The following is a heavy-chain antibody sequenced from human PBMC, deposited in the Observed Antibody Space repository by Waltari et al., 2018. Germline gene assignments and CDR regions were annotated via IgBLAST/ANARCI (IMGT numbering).Heavy chain of an antibody. CDR3: ARGARYGAGDAFDI. CDR1: GGSFSGYY. V-gene: IGHV4-34*01. D-gene: IGHD3-10*01. Sequence: QVQLQQWGAGLLKPSETLSLTCAVYGGSFSGYYWSWIRQPPGKGLEWIGEINHSGSTNYNPSLKSRVTISVDTSKNQFSRKLSAVTAADTAVYYCARGARYGAGDAFDIWGQGTMVTVSS. CDR2: INHSGST. J-gene: IGHJ3*02.